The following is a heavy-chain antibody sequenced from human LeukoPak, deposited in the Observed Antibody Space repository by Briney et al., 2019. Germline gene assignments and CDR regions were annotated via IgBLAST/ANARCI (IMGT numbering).Heavy chain of an antibody. CDR3: ARSAAGTADFDY. J-gene: IGHJ4*02. D-gene: IGHD1-1*01. CDR1: GGSISSHY. V-gene: IGHV4-4*07. Sequence: SETLSLTCTVSGGSISSHYWSWIRQPPGKGLEWIGRVSPSGSTNYNPSLQSRVTISVDTSKNQFSLKLNSVTAADTAVYYCARSAAGTADFDYWGQGTLVTVSS. CDR2: VSPSGST.